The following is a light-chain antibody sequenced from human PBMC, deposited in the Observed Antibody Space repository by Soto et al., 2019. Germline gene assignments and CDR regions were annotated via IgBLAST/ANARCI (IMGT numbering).Light chain of an antibody. CDR3: QQYSSSPYT. Sequence: EIVLTQSPGTLSSSPGERATLSCRASQSVSSSYLAWYQQKPGQAPRLLIYGASSRATGIPDRFSGSGSGTDFTLTISRLEPEDLAVYYCQQYSSSPYTFGQGTKLEIK. CDR1: QSVSSSY. CDR2: GAS. V-gene: IGKV3-20*01. J-gene: IGKJ2*01.